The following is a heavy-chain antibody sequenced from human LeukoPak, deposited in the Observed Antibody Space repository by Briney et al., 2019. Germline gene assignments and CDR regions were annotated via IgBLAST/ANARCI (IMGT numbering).Heavy chain of an antibody. CDR3: AKVLVVAPVAHDGFDT. CDR1: GFTFSSYA. V-gene: IGHV3-23*01. D-gene: IGHD2-2*01. Sequence: GGSLRLSCAASGFTFSSYAMSWVRQAPGKGLEWVSAISGSGGSTYYADSVKGRFTISRDNSKNTVYLQMNSLRAEDTAVYYRAKVLVVAPVAHDGFDTWGQGTFVTVSS. CDR2: ISGSGGST. J-gene: IGHJ3*02.